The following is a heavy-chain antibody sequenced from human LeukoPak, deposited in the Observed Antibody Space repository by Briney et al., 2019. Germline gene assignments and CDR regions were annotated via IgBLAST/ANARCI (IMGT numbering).Heavy chain of an antibody. Sequence: SQTLPLTYTVSRASNSSYYWSWLRHPPGKHLQRIGYIYYSGSTNYNPSLKSRVTISVDTSKNQFSLKLSSVTAADTAVYYCARYSSGWYLGSTFDYWGQGTLVTVSS. J-gene: IGHJ4*02. CDR3: ARYSSGWYLGSTFDY. CDR1: RASNSSYY. D-gene: IGHD6-19*01. CDR2: IYYSGST. V-gene: IGHV4-59*01.